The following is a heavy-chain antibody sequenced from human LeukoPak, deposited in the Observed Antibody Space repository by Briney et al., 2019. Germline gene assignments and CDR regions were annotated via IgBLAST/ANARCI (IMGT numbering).Heavy chain of an antibody. J-gene: IGHJ4*02. CDR1: GVSFSGYY. V-gene: IGHV4-34*01. Sequence: PSETLSLTCAVYGVSFSGYYWSWIRQPPGKGLEWIGEINHSGSTNYNPSLKSRVTISVDTSKNQFSLKLSSVTAADTAVYYCARGRNNHYYHSNTGFGYWGQGTLVTVSS. D-gene: IGHD3-22*01. CDR2: INHSGST. CDR3: ARGRNNHYYHSNTGFGY.